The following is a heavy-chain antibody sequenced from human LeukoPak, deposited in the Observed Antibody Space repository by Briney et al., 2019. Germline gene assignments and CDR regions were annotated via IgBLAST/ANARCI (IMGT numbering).Heavy chain of an antibody. CDR1: GFTFSSYG. V-gene: IGHV3-30*03. Sequence: GGSLRLSCAASGFTFSSYGMHWVRQAPGKGLEWVAVISYDGSNKYYADSVKGRFTISRDNSKNTLYLQMNSLRAEDTAVYYCARDVRRAARYYFDYWGQGTLVTVSS. J-gene: IGHJ4*02. CDR2: ISYDGSNK. D-gene: IGHD6-25*01. CDR3: ARDVRRAARYYFDY.